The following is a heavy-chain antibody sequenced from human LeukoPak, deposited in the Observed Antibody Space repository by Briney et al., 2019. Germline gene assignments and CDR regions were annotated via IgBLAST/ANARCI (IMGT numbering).Heavy chain of an antibody. CDR1: GFTFSAYW. D-gene: IGHD3-10*01. CDR3: ARDRAGLTYYYYYYMDV. V-gene: IGHV3-7*01. J-gene: IGHJ6*03. Sequence: GGSLRLSCAASGFTFSAYWMSWVRQAPGKGLEWVANIKQDGSEKYYVDSVEGRFTISRDNAKNSLYLQMNSLRAEDTAVYYCARDRAGLTYYYYYYMDVWGKGTTVTVSS. CDR2: IKQDGSEK.